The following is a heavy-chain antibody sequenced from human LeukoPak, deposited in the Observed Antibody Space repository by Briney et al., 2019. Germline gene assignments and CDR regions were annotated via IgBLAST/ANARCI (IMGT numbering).Heavy chain of an antibody. J-gene: IGHJ4*02. D-gene: IGHD3-3*01. V-gene: IGHV3-15*01. Sequence: GGSPRLSCAASGFTFSNAWMRWVRQAPGKGLEWVGRIKSKTDGGTTDYAAPVKGRFTISRDDSKNTLYLQMNSLKTEDTAGYYCTTHVLEWLLYHDYGGQETLVTVSS. CDR1: GFTFSNAW. CDR3: TTHVLEWLLYHDY. CDR2: IKSKTDGGTT.